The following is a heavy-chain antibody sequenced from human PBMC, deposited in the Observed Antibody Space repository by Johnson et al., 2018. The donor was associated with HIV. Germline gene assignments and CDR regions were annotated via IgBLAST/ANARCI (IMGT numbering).Heavy chain of an antibody. D-gene: IGHD3-10*01. J-gene: IGHJ3*02. CDR3: AKDVRGSVWSWTPDDTFDI. Sequence: VQLVESGGGLVKPGGSLRLSCAASGFTFSDYYMSWIRQAPGKGLEWVSVIYSGGSTYYADSVKGRFTISRDNAKNSLYLQMNSLRAEDTALYYCAKDVRGSVWSWTPDDTFDIWGQGTLVTVSS. CDR2: IYSGGST. V-gene: IGHV3-66*01. CDR1: GFTFSDYY.